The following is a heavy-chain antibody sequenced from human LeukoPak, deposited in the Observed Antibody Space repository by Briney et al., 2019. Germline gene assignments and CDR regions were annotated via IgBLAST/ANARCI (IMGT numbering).Heavy chain of an antibody. J-gene: IGHJ4*02. Sequence: PGGSLRLSCAASGFTFSSSAMHWVRQAPGKGLEWVAVISYDGSDKYYADSVKGRFTISRDNSKNTLYLQMNSLRAEDTAVYYCARRDGYNYGGGFDYWGQGTLVTVSS. V-gene: IGHV3-30*04. D-gene: IGHD5-24*01. CDR2: ISYDGSDK. CDR3: ARRDGYNYGGGFDY. CDR1: GFTFSSSA.